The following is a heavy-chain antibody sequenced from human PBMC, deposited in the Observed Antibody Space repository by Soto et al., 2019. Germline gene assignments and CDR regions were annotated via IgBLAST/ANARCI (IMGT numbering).Heavy chain of an antibody. D-gene: IGHD6-13*01. CDR1: AGSVSGDTHY. Sequence: QAQLQESGPGPVKPSETLSLTCTVSAGSVSGDTHYWSWIRQPPGKGLEWIGYIYNSVSTNYTPSLKSRVTISVDTSKNQFSLKLSSVTAADTAVYYCARGYRTSWYWFDLWGRGTLVTVSS. CDR2: IYNSVST. V-gene: IGHV4-61*01. CDR3: ARGYRTSWYWFDL. J-gene: IGHJ2*01.